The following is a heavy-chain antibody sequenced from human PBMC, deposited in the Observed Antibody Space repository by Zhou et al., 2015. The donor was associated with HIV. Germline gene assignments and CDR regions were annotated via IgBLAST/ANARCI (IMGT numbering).Heavy chain of an antibody. V-gene: IGHV3-33*01. D-gene: IGHD3-16*02. J-gene: IGHJ4*02. Sequence: QVQLVESGGGVVQPGRSLRLSCTASGFTFSSYGMNWVRQAPGKGLEWVAAIWFDGSKEYYADSVKGRFAISRDNSKNTLFLQMSSLRAEDTAVYYCARWNYVWGSYRSALGYWGQGTWSPSL. CDR3: ARWNYVWGSYRSALGY. CDR1: GFTFSSYG. CDR2: IWFDGSKE.